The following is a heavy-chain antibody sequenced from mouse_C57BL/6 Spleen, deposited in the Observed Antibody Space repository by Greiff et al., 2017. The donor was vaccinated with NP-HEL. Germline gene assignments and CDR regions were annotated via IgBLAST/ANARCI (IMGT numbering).Heavy chain of an antibody. D-gene: IGHD1-1*01. J-gene: IGHJ4*01. CDR3: ARGPPLGSRGAMDY. Sequence: EVQLQQSGPELVKPGDSVKISCKASGYSFTGYFMNWVMQSHGKSLEWIGRINPYNGDTFYNQKFKGKATLTVDKSSSTAHMELRSLTSEDSAVYYCARGPPLGSRGAMDYWGQGTSVTVSS. V-gene: IGHV1-20*01. CDR2: INPYNGDT. CDR1: GYSFTGYF.